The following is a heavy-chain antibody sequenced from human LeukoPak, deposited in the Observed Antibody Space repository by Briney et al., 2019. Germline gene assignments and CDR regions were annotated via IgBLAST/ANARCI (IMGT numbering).Heavy chain of an antibody. CDR2: IGGSGANT. Sequence: GGSLRLSCAAPGFTFSSYAMTWVRQAPGKGLEYVSAIGGSGANTYYADSVKGRFTISRDNSKNTLYLQMNSLRAEDTAVYHCAKAKGLLFFDYWGQGTLVTVSS. V-gene: IGHV3-23*01. CDR3: AKAKGLLFFDY. CDR1: GFTFSSYA. J-gene: IGHJ4*02. D-gene: IGHD2-21*02.